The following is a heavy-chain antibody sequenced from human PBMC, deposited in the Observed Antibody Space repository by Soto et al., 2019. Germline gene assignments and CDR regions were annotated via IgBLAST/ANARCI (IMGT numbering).Heavy chain of an antibody. V-gene: IGHV3-30-3*01. CDR1: GFAVSSYA. Sequence: SLRLSCAASGFAVSSYAMHWVRQAPGKGLEWVAVISYDGSDKYYADSVKGRFTISRDNSKNTLYLQMNSLRAEDTAVYYCARDVRLESSSYHWGQGTPVTVSS. D-gene: IGHD6-6*01. J-gene: IGHJ5*02. CDR3: ARDVRLESSSYH. CDR2: ISYDGSDK.